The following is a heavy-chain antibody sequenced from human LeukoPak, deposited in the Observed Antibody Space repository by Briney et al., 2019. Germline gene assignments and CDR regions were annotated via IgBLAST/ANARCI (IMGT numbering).Heavy chain of an antibody. Sequence: PGGSLRLSCAASGFTFSSYWMSWVRQTPGKGLEWVANIKQDGSEKDYVDSVKSRFTISRDNAKNSLYLQMNSLRVEGTAVYYCGRHGGAFEMWGQGTMVTVSS. J-gene: IGHJ3*02. CDR3: GRHGGAFEM. V-gene: IGHV3-7*01. CDR2: IKQDGSEK. CDR1: GFTFSSYW.